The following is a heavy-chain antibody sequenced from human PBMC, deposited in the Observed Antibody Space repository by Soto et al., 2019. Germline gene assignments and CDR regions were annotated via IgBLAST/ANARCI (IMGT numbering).Heavy chain of an antibody. D-gene: IGHD1-1*01. V-gene: IGHV1-18*01. J-gene: IGHJ5*02. CDR1: GYTFSSYG. Sequence: QVQLVQSGAEVKKPGASVKVSCKGSGYTFSSYGISWVRQAPGQGLEWMGWISAHSGNTNYAQKLQGRVTMTTDTSTTTAYMELRSLRSDDTAVYYCARHNSLWPNWYDPWGQGTLVTVSS. CDR2: ISAHSGNT. CDR3: ARHNSLWPNWYDP.